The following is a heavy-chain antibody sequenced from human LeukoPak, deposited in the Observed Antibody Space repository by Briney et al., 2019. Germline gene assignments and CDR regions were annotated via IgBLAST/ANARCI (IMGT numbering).Heavy chain of an antibody. Sequence: TSETLSLTCAVSGGSISSSNWWSWVRQPPGKGLEWIGEIYHSGSTNYNPSLKSRVTISVDTSKNQFSLKVSSVTAADTALYYCARGHSSVVTAIPYYFDYWGQGTLVTVSS. CDR3: ARGHSSVVTAIPYYFDY. J-gene: IGHJ4*02. CDR2: IYHSGST. D-gene: IGHD2-21*02. V-gene: IGHV4-4*02. CDR1: GGSISSSNW.